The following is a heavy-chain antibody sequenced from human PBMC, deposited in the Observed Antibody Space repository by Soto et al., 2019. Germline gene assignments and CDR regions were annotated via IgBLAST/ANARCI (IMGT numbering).Heavy chain of an antibody. CDR3: AKDLSPHRIWFGEFFDY. CDR1: GFTFSSYA. V-gene: IGHV3-23*01. CDR2: ISGSGGST. Sequence: PGGSLRLSCAASGFTFSSYAMSWVRQAPGKGLEWVSAISGSGGSTYYADSVKGRFTISRDNSKNTLCLQMNSLRAEDTAVYYCAKDLSPHRIWFGEFFDYWGQGTLVTVSS. J-gene: IGHJ4*02. D-gene: IGHD3-10*01.